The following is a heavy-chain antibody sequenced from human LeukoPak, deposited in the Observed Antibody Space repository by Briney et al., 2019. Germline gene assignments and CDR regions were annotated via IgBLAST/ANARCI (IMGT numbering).Heavy chain of an antibody. J-gene: IGHJ4*02. CDR3: ARDGGIGLDY. D-gene: IGHD2-21*01. Sequence: GGSLRLSCVASGYTFSIYGMHWVRRAPGKGLQWVAVIWYDESKKYYTDSVKGRFTISRDVSKNTLYLQMSSLRAEDSAMYYCARDGGIGLDYWGQGTLVTVSS. CDR1: GYTFSIYG. CDR2: IWYDESKK. V-gene: IGHV3-33*01.